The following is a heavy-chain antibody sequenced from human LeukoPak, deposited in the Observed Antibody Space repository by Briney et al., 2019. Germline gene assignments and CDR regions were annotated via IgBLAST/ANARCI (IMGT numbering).Heavy chain of an antibody. CDR3: ARDLSTRGSFDY. D-gene: IGHD3-16*01. CDR1: GGSISSGSYY. CDR2: IYTSGST. J-gene: IGHJ4*02. Sequence: SETLSLTCTVSGGSISSGSYYWSWIRQPAGKGLEWIGRIYTSGSTNYNPSLKSRVTISVDTSKNQFSLKLSSVAAADTAVYYCARDLSTRGSFDYWGQGTLVTVSS. V-gene: IGHV4-61*02.